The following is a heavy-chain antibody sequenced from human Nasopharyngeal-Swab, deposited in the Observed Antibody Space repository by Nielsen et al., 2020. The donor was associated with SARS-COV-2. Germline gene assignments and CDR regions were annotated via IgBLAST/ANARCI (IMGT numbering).Heavy chain of an antibody. CDR3: ARGIVRRAYYYYMDV. J-gene: IGHJ6*03. V-gene: IGHV1-18*01. CDR2: ISAYNGNT. D-gene: IGHD2-8*01. Sequence: AGQAPGQGLEWMGWISAYNGNTNYAQKLQGRATMTTDTSTSTAYMELRSLRSDDTAVYYCARGIVRRAYYYYMDVWGKGTTVTVSS.